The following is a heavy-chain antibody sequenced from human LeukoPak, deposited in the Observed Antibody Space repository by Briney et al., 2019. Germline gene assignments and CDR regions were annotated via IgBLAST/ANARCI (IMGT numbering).Heavy chain of an antibody. CDR1: GGSISSSSYY. Sequence: PSETLSLTCTVSGGSISSSSYYWGWIRQPPGKGLEWIGSIYYSGSTYYNPSLKSRVTISVGTSKNQFSLKLSSVTAADTAVYYCARLIGNYYDSSGHSYGAWGQGTLVTVSS. D-gene: IGHD3-22*01. J-gene: IGHJ4*02. CDR3: ARLIGNYYDSSGHSYGA. V-gene: IGHV4-39*01. CDR2: IYYSGST.